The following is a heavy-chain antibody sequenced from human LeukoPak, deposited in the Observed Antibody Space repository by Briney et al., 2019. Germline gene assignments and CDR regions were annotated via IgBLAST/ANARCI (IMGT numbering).Heavy chain of an antibody. CDR2: IYYSGSS. J-gene: IGHJ4*02. Sequence: PSETLSLTCTVSGGSISHYYWSWIRQPPGKGLEWIAYIYYSGSSYYNPSLKSRVTTSVDTSKNQFSLKLSSVTAADTAVCYCARGGYEARSYYFDYWGQGILVTVSS. V-gene: IGHV4-59*01. CDR3: ARGGYEARSYYFDY. D-gene: IGHD5-12*01. CDR1: GGSISHYY.